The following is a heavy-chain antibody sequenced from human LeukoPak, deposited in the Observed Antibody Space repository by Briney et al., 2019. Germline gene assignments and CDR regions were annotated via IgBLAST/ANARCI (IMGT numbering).Heavy chain of an antibody. Sequence: RGTLRLSCVTSGFTPDDYALHWVRQAPGKGLEWISLISGDGKSTYYADSVKGRFTISRDNSKNSLYLQMSSLRADDTALYYCAKGVRSGTYYNCFDPWGQGTLVTVSS. CDR1: GFTPDDYA. V-gene: IGHV3-43*02. J-gene: IGHJ5*02. D-gene: IGHD1-26*01. CDR3: AKGVRSGTYYNCFDP. CDR2: ISGDGKST.